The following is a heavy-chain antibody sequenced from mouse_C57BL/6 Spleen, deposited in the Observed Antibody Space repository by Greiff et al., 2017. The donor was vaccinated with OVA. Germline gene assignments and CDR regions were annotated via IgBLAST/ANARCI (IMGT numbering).Heavy chain of an antibody. CDR2: IRNKANGYTT. V-gene: IGHV7-3*01. CDR3: ARYPLHAMDY. J-gene: IGHJ4*01. CDR1: GFTFTDYY. Sequence: EVKLMESGGGLVQPGGSLSLSCAASGFTFTDYYMSWVRQPPGKALEWLGFIRNKANGYTTEYSASVKGRFTISRDNSQSILYLQMNALRAEDSATYYCARYPLHAMDYWGQGTSVTVSS.